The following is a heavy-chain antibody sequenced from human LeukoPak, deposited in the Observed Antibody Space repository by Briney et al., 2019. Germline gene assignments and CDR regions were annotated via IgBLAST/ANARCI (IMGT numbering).Heavy chain of an antibody. CDR3: AKDKTFGSSGWFDP. CDR2: ISWNSGSI. Sequence: GRSLRLSCAASGFTFDDYAMHWVRQAPGKGLEWVSGISWNSGSIGYADSVKGRFTISRDNAKNSLYLQMNSLRAEDTALYYCAKDKTFGSSGWFDPWGQGTLVTVSS. CDR1: GFTFDDYA. V-gene: IGHV3-9*01. J-gene: IGHJ5*02. D-gene: IGHD3-16*01.